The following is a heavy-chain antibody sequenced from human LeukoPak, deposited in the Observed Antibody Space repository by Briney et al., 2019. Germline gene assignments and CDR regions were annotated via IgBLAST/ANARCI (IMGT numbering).Heavy chain of an antibody. J-gene: IGHJ5*02. Sequence: PGRSLRFSCAASGFTFSSYGMHWVRQAPGMGLVWVVVIWYGGSNKYYAHSAKGRFTISRDNSKNTLYLQINSLRAEDTAVYYCARDLAHLVRSGYSSGWPNWFDPWGQGTLVTVSS. V-gene: IGHV3-33*01. D-gene: IGHD6-19*01. CDR2: IWYGGSNK. CDR1: GFTFSSYG. CDR3: ARDLAHLVRSGYSSGWPNWFDP.